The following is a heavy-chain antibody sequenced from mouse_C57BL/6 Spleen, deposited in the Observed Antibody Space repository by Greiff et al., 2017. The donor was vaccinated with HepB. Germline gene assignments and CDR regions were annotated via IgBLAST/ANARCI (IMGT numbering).Heavy chain of an antibody. Sequence: VQLKQSGPELVKPGASVKIPCKASGYTFTDYNMDWVKQSHGKSLEWIGDINPNNGGTIYNQKFKGKATLTVDKSSSTAYMELRSLTSEDTAVYYCARLYYYGSTPFDYWGQGTTLTVSS. CDR3: ARLYYYGSTPFDY. D-gene: IGHD1-1*01. J-gene: IGHJ2*01. CDR2: INPNNGGT. CDR1: GYTFTDYN. V-gene: IGHV1-18*01.